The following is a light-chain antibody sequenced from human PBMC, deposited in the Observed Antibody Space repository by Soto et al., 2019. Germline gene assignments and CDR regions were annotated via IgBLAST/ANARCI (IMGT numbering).Light chain of an antibody. J-gene: IGKJ1*01. V-gene: IGKV1-5*01. CDR1: QRIGNK. CDR3: HQYHNYWT. Sequence: DIQMPQSPSTLPASVGDRVTITCRASQRIGNKLAWYQQKPGKAPKLHIYDASSLVSGVPSRFSGSGSGTEFTLTVSSVRPDDFAIYDCHQYHNYWTFGQGTKVDIK. CDR2: DAS.